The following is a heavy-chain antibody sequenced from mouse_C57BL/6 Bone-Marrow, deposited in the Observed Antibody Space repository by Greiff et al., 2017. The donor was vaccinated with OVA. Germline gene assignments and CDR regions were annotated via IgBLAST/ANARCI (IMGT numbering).Heavy chain of an antibody. V-gene: IGHV1-47*01. J-gene: IGHJ2*01. CDR1: GYTFTSYS. D-gene: IGHD1-1*01. CDR2: IHPYNDDT. Sequence: QVQLQQSGAELVKPGASVKMSCKASGYTFTSYSIEWMKQNHGQSLEWIGNIHPYNDDTKYNEKFKGKATLTVEKSSSTVYVELSRLTSDDSAVYFCTRRDYGSSYLGYWGQGATLTVSS. CDR3: TRRDYGSSYLGY.